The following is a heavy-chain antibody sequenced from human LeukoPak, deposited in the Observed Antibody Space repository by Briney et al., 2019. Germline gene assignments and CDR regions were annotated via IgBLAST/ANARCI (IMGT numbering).Heavy chain of an antibody. J-gene: IGHJ6*03. CDR2: IKQDGSEK. CDR3: ARDRRYCSSTSCPYYYYYYMDV. D-gene: IGHD2-2*01. V-gene: IGHV3-7*01. Sequence: QSGGSLRLXCAASGFTFSSYWMSWVRQAPGKGLEWVANIKQDGSEKYYVDSVKGRFTISRDNAKNSLYLQMNSLRAEDTAVYYCARDRRYCSSTSCPYYYYYYMDVWGKGTTVTVSS. CDR1: GFTFSSYW.